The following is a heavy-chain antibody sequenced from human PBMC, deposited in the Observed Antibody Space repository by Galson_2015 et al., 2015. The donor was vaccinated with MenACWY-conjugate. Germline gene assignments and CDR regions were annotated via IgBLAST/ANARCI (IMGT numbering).Heavy chain of an antibody. CDR1: GFSFSDSA. Sequence: SLRLSCAASGFSFSDSAMHWVRQASGKGLEWVGRIRSKRNNYATTYAASVQGRFTISRDESERMAYLHMNSLKTEDTAIYYCIRQSPLNFDYWGQGVLVTVSS. V-gene: IGHV3-73*01. J-gene: IGHJ4*02. CDR2: IRSKRNNYAT. CDR3: IRQSPLNFDY.